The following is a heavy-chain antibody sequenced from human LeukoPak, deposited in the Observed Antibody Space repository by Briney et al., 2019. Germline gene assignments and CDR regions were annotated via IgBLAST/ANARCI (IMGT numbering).Heavy chain of an antibody. CDR3: ARVFVVVPATTNWFDP. J-gene: IGHJ5*02. V-gene: IGHV4-34*01. CDR1: GGSFSGYY. Sequence: SETLSLTCAVYGGSFSGYYWSWIRQPPGKGLEWIGEINHSGSTNYNPSLKSRVTISVDTSKNQFSLKLSSVTAADTTVYYCARVFVVVPATTNWFDPWGQGTLVTVSS. CDR2: INHSGST. D-gene: IGHD2-2*01.